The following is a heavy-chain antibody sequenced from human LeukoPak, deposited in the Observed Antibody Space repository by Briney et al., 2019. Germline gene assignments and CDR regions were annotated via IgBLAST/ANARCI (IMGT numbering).Heavy chain of an antibody. CDR1: GYTFTGYG. D-gene: IGHD2-2*01. V-gene: IGHV1-18*01. CDR2: ISAYNGNT. CDR3: ARDLIRYCSSTSCSPFDY. J-gene: IGHJ4*02. Sequence: GASVKVSCKASGYTFTGYGISWVRQAPGQGLEWMGWISAYNGNTNYAQKLQGRVTMTTDTSTSTAYMELRSLRSDDTAVYYCARDLIRYCSSTSCSPFDYWGQGTLVTVSS.